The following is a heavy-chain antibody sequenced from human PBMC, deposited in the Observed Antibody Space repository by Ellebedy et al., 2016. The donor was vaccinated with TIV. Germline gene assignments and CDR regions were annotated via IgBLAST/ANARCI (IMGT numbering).Heavy chain of an antibody. CDR1: GFTFRNVA. J-gene: IGHJ4*02. CDR3: AKLDSSGYYYGRFDY. Sequence: GGSLRLSCAASGFTFRNVAMTWVRQAPGKGLEWVSSISSSGVSTDYADSVGGRVTISRDNSQNTLYLQMNSLRADDSAVYYCAKLDSSGYYYGRFDYWGQGTLVTVSS. D-gene: IGHD3-22*01. V-gene: IGHV3-23*01. CDR2: ISSSGVST.